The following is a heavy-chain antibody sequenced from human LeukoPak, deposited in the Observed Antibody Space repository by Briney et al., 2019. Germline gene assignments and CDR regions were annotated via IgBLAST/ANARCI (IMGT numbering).Heavy chain of an antibody. CDR3: AKDQYSAHYYGMDV. Sequence: GSLRLSCAASGFTFSSYGMHWVRQAPGKGLEWVAVISYDGSNKYYADSEKGRFTISRDNSKNTLYLQMNSLRAEDTAVYYCAKDQYSAHYYGMDVWGQGTTVTVSS. CDR2: ISYDGSNK. V-gene: IGHV3-30*18. D-gene: IGHD2-21*01. CDR1: GFTFSSYG. J-gene: IGHJ6*02.